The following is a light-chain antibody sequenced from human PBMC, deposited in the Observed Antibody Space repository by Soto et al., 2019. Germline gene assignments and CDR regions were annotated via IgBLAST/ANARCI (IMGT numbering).Light chain of an antibody. CDR2: AAS. J-gene: IGKJ4*01. V-gene: IGKV1-12*01. CDR3: QQANSFPFT. CDR1: QNIRNW. Sequence: DIQMTQSPSSVSASVGDRVTITCRASQNIRNWLAWYQQKPGKAPNLLIYAASSLQSGVPSRFSGSGSEADFTLTISSLQPEDFATYYCQQANSFPFTFGGGTKVEIK.